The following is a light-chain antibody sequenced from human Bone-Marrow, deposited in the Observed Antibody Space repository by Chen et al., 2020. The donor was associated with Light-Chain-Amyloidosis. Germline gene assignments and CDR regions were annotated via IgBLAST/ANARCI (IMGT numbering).Light chain of an antibody. CDR2: DDS. CDR1: NIGSTS. J-gene: IGLJ3*02. V-gene: IGLV3-21*02. Sequence: SYVLTQPSSVSVAPGQTAPIACGGNNIGSTSVHWYQKTPGQAPLLVVYDDSDRPSGIPERLSGSNSGNTATLTIIRVEAGDEADYYCQVWDRSSDRPVFGGGTKLTVL. CDR3: QVWDRSSDRPV.